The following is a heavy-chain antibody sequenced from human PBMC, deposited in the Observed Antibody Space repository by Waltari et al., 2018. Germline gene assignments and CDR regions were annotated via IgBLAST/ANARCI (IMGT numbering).Heavy chain of an antibody. Sequence: QVQLVQSGAEVKKPGASVKVSCKASGYTFTSYDINWVRKATGQGLDWMGWMNPNSGNTGYAQKFQGIVTMTSNTSISTAYMERSSLRSEDTAVYYCAREIGIASAFDIWGQGTMVTVSS. J-gene: IGHJ3*02. V-gene: IGHV1-8*01. CDR2: MNPNSGNT. CDR3: AREIGIASAFDI. CDR1: GYTFTSYD. D-gene: IGHD6-13*01.